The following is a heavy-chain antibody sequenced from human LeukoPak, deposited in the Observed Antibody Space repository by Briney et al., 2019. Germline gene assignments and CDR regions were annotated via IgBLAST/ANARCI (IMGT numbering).Heavy chain of an antibody. CDR2: IKSKTDGGTT. Sequence: GGSLRPSCAASGFTFSNAWMSWVRQAPGKGLEWVGRIKSKTDGGTTDYAAPVKGRFTISRDDSKNTLYLQMNSLKTEDTAVYYCTTDIVATNTRHPGELASYWGQGTLVTVSS. CDR3: TTDIVATNTRHPGELASY. CDR1: GFTFSNAW. V-gene: IGHV3-15*01. D-gene: IGHD5-12*01. J-gene: IGHJ4*02.